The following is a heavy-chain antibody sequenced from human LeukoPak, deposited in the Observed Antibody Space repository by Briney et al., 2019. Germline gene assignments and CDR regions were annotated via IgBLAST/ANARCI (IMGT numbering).Heavy chain of an antibody. D-gene: IGHD3-22*01. CDR1: GFTFSSYA. J-gene: IGHJ4*02. CDR2: ISWNSGSI. Sequence: GGSLRLSCAASGFTFSSYAMTWVRQAPGKGLEWVSGISWNSGSIGYADSVKGRFTISRDNAKNSLYLQMNSLRAEDTALYYCAKGPLGYYYDSSGYYDWGQGTLVTVSS. CDR3: AKGPLGYYYDSSGYYD. V-gene: IGHV3-9*01.